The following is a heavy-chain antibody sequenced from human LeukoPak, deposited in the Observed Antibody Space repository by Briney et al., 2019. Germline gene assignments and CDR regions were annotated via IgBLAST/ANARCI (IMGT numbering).Heavy chain of an antibody. J-gene: IGHJ4*02. CDR1: GFTLICCG. V-gene: IGHV3-30*02. D-gene: IGHD2-15*01. CDR2: IRYDGSTK. Sequence: GGSLRLSCAASGFTLICCGMHWVRQAPGKGLEWVAFIRYDGSTKYYTDSVKGRFTISRDNSRDTLYLQMNSLRAEDTAVYYCARSKPTLGYCSGGSCFTPFDYWGQGTLVTVSS. CDR3: ARSKPTLGYCSGGSCFTPFDY.